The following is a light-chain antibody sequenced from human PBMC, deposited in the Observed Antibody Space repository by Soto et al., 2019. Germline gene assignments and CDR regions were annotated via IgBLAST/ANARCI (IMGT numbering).Light chain of an antibody. Sequence: IVLTQSPDTLSLSPGERATLSCMASHSVSSSYLACYQQNLGQAASVLIYGASSRATGIPDRFSGSGSGTDFTLTIDRLESEDFAVYFCQQYGDLPWTFGQGTKVDIK. CDR2: GAS. CDR1: HSVSSSY. V-gene: IGKV3-20*01. J-gene: IGKJ1*01. CDR3: QQYGDLPWT.